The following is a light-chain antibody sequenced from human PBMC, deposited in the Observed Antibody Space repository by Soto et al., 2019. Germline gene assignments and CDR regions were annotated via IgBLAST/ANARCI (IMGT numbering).Light chain of an antibody. V-gene: IGKV3-20*01. CDR3: QQYGSSLWT. J-gene: IGKJ1*01. Sequence: EIVLTQSPVTLACFSGGRATLSFRASQSVSSSYLAWYQQKPGQAPRLLIYGASSRATGIPDRFSGSGSGTDFTLTISRLEPEDFAVYYCQQYGSSLWTFGQGTKVDIK. CDR1: QSVSSSY. CDR2: GAS.